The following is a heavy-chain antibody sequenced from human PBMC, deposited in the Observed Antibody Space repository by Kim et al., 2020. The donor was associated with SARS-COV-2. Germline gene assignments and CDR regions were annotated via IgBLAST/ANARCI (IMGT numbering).Heavy chain of an antibody. V-gene: IGHV4-59*08. J-gene: IGHJ5*01. D-gene: IGHD2-15*01. CDR3: ARRELGYCSGGSCYSGWF. CDR1: GGSISSYY. Sequence: SETLSLTCTVSGGSISSYYWSWIRQPPGKGLEWIGYIYYSGSTNYNPSLKSRVTISVDTSKNQFSLKLSSVTAADTAVYYCARRELGYCSGGSCYSGWF. CDR2: IYYSGST.